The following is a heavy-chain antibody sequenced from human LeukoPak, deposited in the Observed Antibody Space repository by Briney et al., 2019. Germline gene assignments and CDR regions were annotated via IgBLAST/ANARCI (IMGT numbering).Heavy chain of an antibody. V-gene: IGHV1-2*02. CDR2: INPNSGGT. D-gene: IGHD6-19*01. J-gene: IGHJ4*02. CDR1: GYTFTGYY. CDR3: ARHLGIAVAGTGY. Sequence: EASVKVSCKASGYTFTGYYMHWVRQAPGQGLEWMGWINPNSGGTNYAQKFQGRVTMTRDTSISTAYMELSRLRSDDTAVYYCARHLGIAVAGTGYWGQGTLVTVSS.